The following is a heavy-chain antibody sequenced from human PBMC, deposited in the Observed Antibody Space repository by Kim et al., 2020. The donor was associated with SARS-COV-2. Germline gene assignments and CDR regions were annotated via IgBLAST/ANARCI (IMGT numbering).Heavy chain of an antibody. CDR1: GGSISTSNYY. Sequence: SETLSLTCTVSGGSISTSNYYWGWIRQPPGRGLEWIGSVSSSGSALYISPLKSRVTISVDTSKNHFSLKLSSVTAADTAVYYCARLGYCSGGRCYHDYWGQGILVTVSS. CDR3: ARLGYCSGGRCYHDY. V-gene: IGHV4-39*02. D-gene: IGHD2-15*01. CDR2: VSSSGSA. J-gene: IGHJ4*02.